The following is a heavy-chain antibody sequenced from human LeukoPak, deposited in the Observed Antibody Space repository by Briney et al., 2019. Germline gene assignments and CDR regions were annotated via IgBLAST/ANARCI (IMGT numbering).Heavy chain of an antibody. CDR3: ARGGSYLSAFDI. V-gene: IGHV3-53*01. Sequence: GGSLRLSCAASGFTVSSNYMSWVRQAPGKGLEWVSIIYSGGSAFYADSVKGRFTISRDNSKNTLYLQMNSLRAEDTAVYYCARGGSYLSAFDIWGQGAMVTVSS. D-gene: IGHD1-26*01. J-gene: IGHJ3*02. CDR1: GFTVSSNY. CDR2: IYSGGSA.